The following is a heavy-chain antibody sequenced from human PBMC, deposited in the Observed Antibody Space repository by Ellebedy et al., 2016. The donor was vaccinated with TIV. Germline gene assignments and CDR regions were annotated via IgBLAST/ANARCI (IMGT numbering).Heavy chain of an antibody. J-gene: IGHJ5*02. D-gene: IGHD2-8*01. CDR3: ARGGVGSFDQ. CDR2: IHSDGSAT. V-gene: IGHV3-74*01. CDR1: GFTFSYYW. Sequence: GESLKISXAASGFTFSYYWMHWVRQAPGKGPMWVSRIHSDGSATTYADSVKGRFTISRDNTRNTLSLEMSSLRAEDTAVYYCARGGVGSFDQWGRGTLVTVSS.